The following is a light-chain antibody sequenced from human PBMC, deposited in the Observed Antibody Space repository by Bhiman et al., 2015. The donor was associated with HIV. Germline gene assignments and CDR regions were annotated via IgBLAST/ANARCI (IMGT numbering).Light chain of an antibody. V-gene: IGLV1-40*01. CDR1: ASNIGAGYD. CDR3: QSYDSSLSHV. CDR2: DNN. Sequence: LTQPPSVSGAPGQRVTISCTGSASNIGAGYDVHWYQHLPGTAPKLLIYDNNNRPSGVPDRFSGSKSGTSASLAITGLQAEDESDYYCQSYDSSLSHVFGTATRVTVL. J-gene: IGLJ1*01.